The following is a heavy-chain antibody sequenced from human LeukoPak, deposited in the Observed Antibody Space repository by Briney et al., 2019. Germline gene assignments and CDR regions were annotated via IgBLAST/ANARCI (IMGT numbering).Heavy chain of an antibody. Sequence: ASVKVCCKASGYTFTNYDIHWVRQATGQGLEWMGWMNPYSGNTGYAQKFQGRVTMTRDTSINTAYLELSSLKSGDTAVYYCARVPAARDFGYWGQGTPVIVSS. CDR1: GYTFTNYD. CDR3: ARVPAARDFGY. V-gene: IGHV1-8*01. D-gene: IGHD2-15*01. J-gene: IGHJ4*02. CDR2: MNPYSGNT.